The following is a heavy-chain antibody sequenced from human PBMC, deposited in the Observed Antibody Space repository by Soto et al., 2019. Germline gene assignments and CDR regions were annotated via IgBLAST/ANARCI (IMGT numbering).Heavy chain of an antibody. J-gene: IGHJ5*02. CDR3: ARYTVTTFYDWFDP. CDR1: GYTFTSYA. V-gene: IGHV1-3*01. D-gene: IGHD4-17*01. Sequence: ASVKVSCKASGYTFTSYAMHWVRQAPGQRLEWMGWINAGNGNTKYSQKFQGRVTITRDTSASTAYMELSSLRSEDTAVYYCARYTVTTFYDWFDPWGQGTLVTVSS. CDR2: INAGNGNT.